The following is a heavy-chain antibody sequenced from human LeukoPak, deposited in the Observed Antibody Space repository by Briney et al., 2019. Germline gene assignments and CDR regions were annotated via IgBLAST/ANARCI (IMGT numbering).Heavy chain of an antibody. CDR3: ARVYYSNSYDYWYFDL. CDR1: GDSIRSYY. V-gene: IGHV4-59*01. Sequence: SETLSLTCTVSGDSIRSYYWSWIRQPPGKGLEWIGYIYYTGSTNYNPSLKSRVTISVDTSKNQFSLKLSSVTAADTAVYYCARVYYSNSYDYWYFDLWGRGTLVTVSS. CDR2: IYYTGST. D-gene: IGHD6-13*01. J-gene: IGHJ2*01.